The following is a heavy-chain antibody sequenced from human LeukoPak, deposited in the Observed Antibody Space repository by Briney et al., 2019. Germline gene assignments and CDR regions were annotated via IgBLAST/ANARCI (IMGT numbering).Heavy chain of an antibody. CDR3: AREVDDSSGYYYRRIPYYYMDV. V-gene: IGHV4-34*01. CDR1: GGSFSGHY. CDR2: INHSGST. Sequence: SETLSLTCAVYGGSFSGHYWSWIRQPPGNGLEWIGEINHSGSTNYNPSLKSRVTISVDTSKNQFSLKLSSVTAADTAVYYCAREVDDSSGYYYRRIPYYYMDVWGKGTTVTVSS. D-gene: IGHD3-22*01. J-gene: IGHJ6*03.